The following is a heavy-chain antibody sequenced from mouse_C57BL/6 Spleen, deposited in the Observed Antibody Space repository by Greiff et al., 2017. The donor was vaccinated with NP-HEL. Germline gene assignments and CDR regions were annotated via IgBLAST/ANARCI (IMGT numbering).Heavy chain of an antibody. CDR2: IHPNSGST. V-gene: IGHV1-64*01. CDR1: GYTFTSYW. CDR3: ARGWDFTTVVGPLDY. Sequence: QVQLQQPGAELVKPGASVKLSCKASGYTFTSYWMHWVKQRPGQGLEWIGMIHPNSGSTNYNEKFKSKATLTVDKSSSTAYMQLSSLTSEDSAVYYCARGWDFTTVVGPLDYWGQGTTLTVSS. J-gene: IGHJ2*01. D-gene: IGHD1-1*01.